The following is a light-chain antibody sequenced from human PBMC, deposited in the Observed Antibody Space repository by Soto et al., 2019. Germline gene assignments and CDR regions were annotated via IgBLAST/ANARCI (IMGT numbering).Light chain of an antibody. V-gene: IGKV3-11*01. CDR1: QSVSSY. CDR3: QQRSNWPG. J-gene: IGKJ4*02. CDR2: DAS. Sequence: EIVLTQSPATLSLSPGERATLSCRASQSVSSYLAWYQQKPGQAPRLLIYDASNRATGIPARFSGSGSGTDFILTISRLEHEDLAVYYCQQRSNWPGFGGGTKVEIK.